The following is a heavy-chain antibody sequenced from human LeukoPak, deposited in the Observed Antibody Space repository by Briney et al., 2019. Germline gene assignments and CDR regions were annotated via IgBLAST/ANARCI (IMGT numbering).Heavy chain of an antibody. CDR3: ARDQRRGVVPAAMGFDP. CDR2: INVSGST. CDR1: VASIGSRGYY. J-gene: IGHJ5*02. Sequence: SQTLSLTCTVSVASIGSRGYYWSWIRQPAGKGLEWIGRINVSGSTKYNPSLKSRVSISVDMSKNQFSLKLSSVTAADTAVYYCARDQRRGVVPAAMGFDPWGQGTLVTVSS. V-gene: IGHV4-61*02. D-gene: IGHD2-2*01.